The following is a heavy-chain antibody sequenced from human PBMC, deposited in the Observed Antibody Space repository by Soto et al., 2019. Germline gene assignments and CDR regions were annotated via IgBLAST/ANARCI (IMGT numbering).Heavy chain of an antibody. CDR1: GYTLTELF. Sequence: ASGEVSCKVSGYTLTELFMHWVRQAPGKGLEWMGGFDPEDGETIYAQKFQGRVTMTEDTSTDTAYMELGSLRSEDTAVYYCATVYGSGYSSGGSCLSFDYWGQGTLVTVSS. CDR3: ATVYGSGYSSGGSCLSFDY. CDR2: FDPEDGET. D-gene: IGHD2-15*01. J-gene: IGHJ4*02. V-gene: IGHV1-24*01.